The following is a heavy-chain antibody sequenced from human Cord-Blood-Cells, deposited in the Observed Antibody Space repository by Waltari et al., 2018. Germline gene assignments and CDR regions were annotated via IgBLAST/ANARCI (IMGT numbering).Heavy chain of an antibody. Sequence: EVQLVESGGGLVQPGRSLRLSCAASGFTFDDYAMHRGRHDPGKGPEWVSGISWNSGSIGYADSVKGRFTISRDNAKNSLYLQMNSLRAEDTALYYCAKAGYSSSWTHYYYYGMDVWGQGTTVTVSS. D-gene: IGHD6-13*01. CDR3: AKAGYSSSWTHYYYYGMDV. CDR1: GFTFDDYA. J-gene: IGHJ6*02. CDR2: ISWNSGSI. V-gene: IGHV3-9*01.